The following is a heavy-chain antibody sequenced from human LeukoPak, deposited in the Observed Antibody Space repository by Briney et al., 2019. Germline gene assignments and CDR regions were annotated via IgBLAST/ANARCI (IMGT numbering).Heavy chain of an antibody. CDR3: IRGGANSPFDY. CDR1: GFTFSNAW. Sequence: GGSLRLSRAASGFTFSNAWMSWVRQAPGKGLEWVGRIKSKTDGGTTDYAAPVKGRFTISRDDSKSIAYLQMNSLKTEDTAVYYCIRGGANSPFDYWGQGTLVTVSS. CDR2: IKSKTDGGTT. D-gene: IGHD3-16*01. V-gene: IGHV3-15*01. J-gene: IGHJ4*02.